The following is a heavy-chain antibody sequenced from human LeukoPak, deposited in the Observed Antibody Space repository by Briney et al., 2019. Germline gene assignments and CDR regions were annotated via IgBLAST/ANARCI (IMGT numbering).Heavy chain of an antibody. CDR3: ARESYSSSAGDFDY. Sequence: PGGSLRLSCAASGFTFSRSSMNWVRQAPGKGLEWVSSISSDSSYIYYADSVKGRFTISRDNAKNSLYLQMNSLRAEDTAVYYCARESYSSSAGDFDYWGQGTLVTVSS. J-gene: IGHJ4*02. D-gene: IGHD6-6*01. V-gene: IGHV3-21*01. CDR1: GFTFSRSS. CDR2: ISSDSSYI.